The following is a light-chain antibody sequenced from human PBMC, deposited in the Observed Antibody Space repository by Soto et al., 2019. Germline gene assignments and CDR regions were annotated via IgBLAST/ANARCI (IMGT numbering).Light chain of an antibody. CDR1: QSISSW. CDR3: QQYNSYSYT. CDR2: KAS. V-gene: IGKV1-5*03. J-gene: IGKJ2*01. Sequence: DIQMTQSPSTLSASVGDSVTITCRASQSISSWLAWYQKKPGKAPKLLIYKASSLRSGAPSRFSGSGSGTEFTLTISSLQPDDFATYYCQQYNSYSYTFGQGTKLEIK.